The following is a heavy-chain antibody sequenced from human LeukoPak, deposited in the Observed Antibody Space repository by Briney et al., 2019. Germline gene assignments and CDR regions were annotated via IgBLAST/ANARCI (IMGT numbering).Heavy chain of an antibody. J-gene: IGHJ4*02. CDR2: IIPIFGTA. Sequence: SVKVSCKASGGTFISYAISWVRQAPGQGLEWMGGIIPIFGTANYAQKFQGRVTITTDESTSTAYMELSSLRFEDTAVYYCATDTGLLLTDWGQGTLVTVSS. CDR1: GGTFISYA. CDR3: ATDTGLLLTD. D-gene: IGHD2-21*02. V-gene: IGHV1-69*05.